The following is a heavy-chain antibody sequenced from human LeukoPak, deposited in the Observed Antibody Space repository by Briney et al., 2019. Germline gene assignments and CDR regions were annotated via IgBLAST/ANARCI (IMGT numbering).Heavy chain of an antibody. CDR3: ASRRTAYCDGDCPEGY. V-gene: IGHV3-21*01. CDR1: GFTFSTYS. D-gene: IGHD2-21*02. CDR2: ISRSSSYI. Sequence: GGSLRLSCAASGFTFSTYSMNWVRRTPGKGLVWVSSISRSSSYIYYADSVTGRFTISRDNAKNSLYLQMNSLRAEDTAVYYCASRRTAYCDGDCPEGYWGQGTLVTVSS. J-gene: IGHJ4*02.